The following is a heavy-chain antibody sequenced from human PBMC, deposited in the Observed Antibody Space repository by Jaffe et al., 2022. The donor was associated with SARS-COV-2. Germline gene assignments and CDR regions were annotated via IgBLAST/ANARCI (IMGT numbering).Heavy chain of an antibody. CDR2: INPNSGGT. CDR3: ARGLRMWDGYGDYDAFDI. J-gene: IGHJ3*02. V-gene: IGHV1-2*06. CDR1: GYTFTGYY. D-gene: IGHD4-17*01. Sequence: QVQLVQSGAEVKKPGASVKVSCKASGYTFTGYYMHWVRQAPGQGLEWMGRINPNSGGTNYAQKFQGRVTMTRDTSISTAYMELSRLRSDDTAVYYCARGLRMWDGYGDYDAFDIWGQGTMVTVSS.